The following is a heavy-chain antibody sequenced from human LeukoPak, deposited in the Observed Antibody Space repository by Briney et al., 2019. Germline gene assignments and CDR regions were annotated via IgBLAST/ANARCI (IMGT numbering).Heavy chain of an antibody. D-gene: IGHD6-19*01. CDR1: GGTSSSYA. CDR3: RAVPGDAFDI. CDR2: IIPIFGTA. Sequence: GASVKVSCKASGGTSSSYAISWVRQAPGQGLEWMGGIIPIFGTANYAQKFQGRVTITADESTSTAYMELSSLRSEDTAVYYCRAVPGDAFDIWGQGTMVTVSS. V-gene: IGHV1-69*13. J-gene: IGHJ3*02.